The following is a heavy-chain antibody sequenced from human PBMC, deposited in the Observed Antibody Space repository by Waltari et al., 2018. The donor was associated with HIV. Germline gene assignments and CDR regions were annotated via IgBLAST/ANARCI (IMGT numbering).Heavy chain of an antibody. D-gene: IGHD1-26*01. J-gene: IGHJ4*02. Sequence: QVQLVQSGAEVKKLGASVKVSCKASGYTFIGYYLHWVRQAPGQGLEWMGWINPNSGGTNYAQKYQGRVTMTRDTSISTAYMELSRLRSDDTAVYYCARGPYGVGAPGSVRCFDYWGQGTLVTVSS. V-gene: IGHV1-2*02. CDR1: GYTFIGYY. CDR2: INPNSGGT. CDR3: ARGPYGVGAPGSVRCFDY.